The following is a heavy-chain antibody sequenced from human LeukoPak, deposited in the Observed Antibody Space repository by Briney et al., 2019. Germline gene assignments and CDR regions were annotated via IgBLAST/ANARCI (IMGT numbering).Heavy chain of an antibody. CDR1: GGSISSYY. CDR3: ARGESYYDFWSGYYLSY. CDR2: IYTSGST. J-gene: IGHJ4*02. V-gene: IGHV4-4*07. D-gene: IGHD3-3*01. Sequence: SETLSLTCTVSGGSISSYYWSWIRQPAGKGLEWIGRIYTSGSTNYNPSLKSRVTMSVDTSKNQFSLKLSSVTAADTAVYYCARGESYYDFWSGYYLSYWGQGTLVTVSS.